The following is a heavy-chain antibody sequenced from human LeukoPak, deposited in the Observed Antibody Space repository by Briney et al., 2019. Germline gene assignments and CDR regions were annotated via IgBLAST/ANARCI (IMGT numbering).Heavy chain of an antibody. CDR3: ARDEAVALFDY. J-gene: IGHJ4*02. D-gene: IGHD6-19*01. CDR2: ISSSSSTI. Sequence: GGSLRLSRAASGFTFSSYSMNWVRQAPGKGLEWVSYISSSSSTIYYADSVKGRFTTSRDNAKNSLYLQMNSLRAEDTAMYYCARDEAVALFDYWGQGTLVTVSS. V-gene: IGHV3-48*01. CDR1: GFTFSSYS.